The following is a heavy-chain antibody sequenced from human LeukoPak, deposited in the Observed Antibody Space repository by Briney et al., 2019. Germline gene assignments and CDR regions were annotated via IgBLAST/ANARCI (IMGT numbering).Heavy chain of an antibody. Sequence: GGSLRLSCAASGFTFSGYWMTWVRQAPGKGLEWVANLRPDGSDKYYADSVKGRFTISRDNAKNSLYLQMNGLRADDTAIYYCARDAYDGASESWGQGTLVTASS. CDR2: LRPDGSDK. V-gene: IGHV3-7*01. D-gene: IGHD3-3*01. J-gene: IGHJ5*02. CDR1: GFTFSGYW. CDR3: ARDAYDGASES.